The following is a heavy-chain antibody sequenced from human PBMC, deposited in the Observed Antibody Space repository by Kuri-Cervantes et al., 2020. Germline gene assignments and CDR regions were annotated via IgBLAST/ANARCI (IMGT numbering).Heavy chain of an antibody. CDR2: INSDGSST. CDR1: GFTFSSYW. D-gene: IGHD2-21*02. Sequence: GGSLRLSCVASGFTFSSYWMHWVRQAPGKGLVWVSRINSDGSSTSYADSVKGRFTISRDNAKNTLYLQTNSLRAEDTAVYYCASLGDCYNCNRDYWGQGTLVTVSS. CDR3: ASLGDCYNCNRDY. J-gene: IGHJ4*02. V-gene: IGHV3-74*01.